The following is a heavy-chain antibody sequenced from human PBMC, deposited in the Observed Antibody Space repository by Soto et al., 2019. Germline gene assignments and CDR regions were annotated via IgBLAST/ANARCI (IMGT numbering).Heavy chain of an antibody. Sequence: QVQLVESGGDVVQPGRSLRLSCAASGFTFSAYDIHWVRQAPGKGLEWVAVIWNDGTNKYFADSVKGRFTISRDNSKNTVYLHMNSLRAEDTAVYYCARVREVLSDYYAVDVWGQGTTVTVSS. CDR2: IWNDGTNK. CDR3: ARVREVLSDYYAVDV. D-gene: IGHD1-26*01. V-gene: IGHV3-33*01. CDR1: GFTFSAYD. J-gene: IGHJ6*02.